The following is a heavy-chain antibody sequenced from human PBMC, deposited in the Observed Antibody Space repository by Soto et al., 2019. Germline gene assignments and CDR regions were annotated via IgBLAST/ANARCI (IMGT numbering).Heavy chain of an antibody. CDR3: ARGRSNDFGSRTPPRFDP. J-gene: IGHJ5*02. CDR2: IGTAFDT. CDR1: GFTFSAFD. V-gene: IGHV3-13*01. D-gene: IGHD3-10*01. Sequence: EGQLVESGGGLVQPGGSLRLSCVASGFTFSAFDMHWVLQVTGKGLEWVAGIGTAFDTYYAGSVKGRFPISRENAKNSFYLQMNIRRAGDKAVYYCARGRSNDFGSRTPPRFDPWGQGTLVTVSS.